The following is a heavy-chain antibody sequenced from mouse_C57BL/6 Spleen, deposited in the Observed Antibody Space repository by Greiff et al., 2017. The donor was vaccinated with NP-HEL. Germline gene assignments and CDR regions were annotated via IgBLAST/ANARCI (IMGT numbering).Heavy chain of an antibody. CDR3: ARNWDEAFDY. CDR2: IYPGDGDT. D-gene: IGHD4-1*01. Sequence: QVQLQQSGPELVKPGASVKISCKASGYAFSSSWMNWVKQRPGKGLEWIGRIYPGDGDTNYNGKFKGKATLTADKSSSTAYMQLSSLTSEDSAVYFCARNWDEAFDYWGQGTTLTVSS. CDR1: GYAFSSSW. V-gene: IGHV1-82*01. J-gene: IGHJ2*01.